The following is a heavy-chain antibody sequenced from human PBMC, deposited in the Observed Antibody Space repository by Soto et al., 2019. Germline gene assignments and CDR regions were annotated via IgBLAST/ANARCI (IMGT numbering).Heavy chain of an antibody. CDR3: ARAITGTTLYYFDY. Sequence: SVKVSCTSSRGTFSSHAISGVRQAPGQGLEWMGGIIPIFGTANYAQKFQGRVTITADESTSTAYMELSSLRSEDTAVYYCARAITGTTLYYFDYWGQGTLVTV. CDR2: IIPIFGTA. CDR1: RGTFSSHA. J-gene: IGHJ4*02. V-gene: IGHV1-69*13. D-gene: IGHD1-20*01.